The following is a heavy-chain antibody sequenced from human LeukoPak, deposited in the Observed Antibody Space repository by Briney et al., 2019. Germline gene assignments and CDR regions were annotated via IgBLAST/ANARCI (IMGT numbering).Heavy chain of an antibody. D-gene: IGHD1-26*01. CDR1: GGSISSSSYY. J-gene: IGHJ4*02. CDR3: ARHTLVPYYFDY. Sequence: SETLSLTCTVSGGSISSSSYYRGWIRQPPGKGLEWIGSIYYSGSTYYNPSLKSRVTISVDTSKNQFSLKLSSVTAADTAVYYCARHTLVPYYFDYWGQGTLVTVSS. V-gene: IGHV4-39*01. CDR2: IYYSGST.